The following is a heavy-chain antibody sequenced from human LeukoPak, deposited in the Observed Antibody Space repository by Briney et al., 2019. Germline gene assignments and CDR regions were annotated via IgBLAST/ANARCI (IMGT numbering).Heavy chain of an antibody. CDR1: GFTFSSYG. CDR2: IWYDGSNK. D-gene: IGHD3-22*01. J-gene: IGHJ4*02. CDR3: AKGSHYYDSSGSLDY. V-gene: IGHV3-33*06. Sequence: GGSLRLSCAASGFTFSSYGMHWVRQAPGKGLEWVAVIWYDGSNKYYADPVKGRFTISRDNSKNTLYLQMNSLRAEDTAVYYCAKGSHYYDSSGSLDYWGQGTLVTVSS.